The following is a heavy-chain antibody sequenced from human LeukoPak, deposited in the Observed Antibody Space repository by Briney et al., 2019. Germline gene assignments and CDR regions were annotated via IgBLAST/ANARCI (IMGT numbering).Heavy chain of an antibody. Sequence: SETLSLTCAVYGGSFSGYYWSWIRQPPGKGLEWIGEINHSGSTNYNPSLKSRVTISVDTSKNQFSLRLSSVTAADTAVYYCARWLQLYYFDYWGQGTLVTVSS. D-gene: IGHD5-24*01. V-gene: IGHV4-34*01. J-gene: IGHJ4*02. CDR2: INHSGST. CDR1: GGSFSGYY. CDR3: ARWLQLYYFDY.